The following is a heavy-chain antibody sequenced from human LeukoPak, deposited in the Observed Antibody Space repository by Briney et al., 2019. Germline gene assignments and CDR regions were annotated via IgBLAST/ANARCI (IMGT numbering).Heavy chain of an antibody. D-gene: IGHD3-16*02. CDR2: IYHTGNT. CDR3: ARVPPYRAFEI. J-gene: IGHJ3*02. V-gene: IGHV4-38-2*02. Sequence: SETLSLTCTVSHYSISIGYYWAWIRQPPGKGLEWIASIYHTGNTFFNPSLRSRVSISVDTSKNQFSLNVTSVTAADTAVYCCARVPPYRAFEIWGQGTMVAVSS. CDR1: HYSISIGYY.